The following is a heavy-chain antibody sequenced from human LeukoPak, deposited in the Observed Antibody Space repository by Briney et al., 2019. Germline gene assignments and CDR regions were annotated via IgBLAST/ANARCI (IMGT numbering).Heavy chain of an antibody. J-gene: IGHJ4*02. V-gene: IGHV4-39*07. D-gene: IGHD1-26*01. CDR1: GGSVSTTTAY. CDR3: ARDLGGSYFDY. CDR2: IYYSGST. Sequence: SETLSLTCTVSGGSVSTTTAYWDWIRRPPGKGLEWIGSIYYSGSTYYNPSLKSRVTISVDTSKNQFSLKLSSVTAADTAVYYCARDLGGSYFDYWGQGTLVTVSS.